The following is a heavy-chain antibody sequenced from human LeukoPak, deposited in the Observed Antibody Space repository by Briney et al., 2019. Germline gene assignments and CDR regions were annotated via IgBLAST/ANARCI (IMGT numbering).Heavy chain of an antibody. J-gene: IGHJ4*02. CDR2: ISYDGSNK. CDR3: ARSSYSSGWDIDY. CDR1: GFTFSSYA. Sequence: GGSLRLSCAASGFTFSSYAMHWVRQAPGKGLEWVAVISYDGSNKYYADSVKGRFTISRDNSKNTLYLQMNSLRAEDTAVYYCARSSYSSGWDIDYWGQGTLVTVSS. V-gene: IGHV3-30-3*01. D-gene: IGHD6-19*01.